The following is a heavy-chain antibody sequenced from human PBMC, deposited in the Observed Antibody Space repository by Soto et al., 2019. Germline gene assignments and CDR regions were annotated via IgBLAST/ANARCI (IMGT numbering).Heavy chain of an antibody. D-gene: IGHD3-22*01. CDR1: GGSISSSSYY. CDR3: ARHEPISSNYYDSSGYYYLFPSSWFDP. J-gene: IGHJ5*02. V-gene: IGHV4-39*01. CDR2: IYYSGST. Sequence: QLQLQESGPGLVKPSETLSLTCTVSGGSISSSSYYWGWIRQPPGKGLEWIGSIYYSGSTYYNPSLKSRVTISVDTSKNQFSLKLSSVTAADTAVYYCARHEPISSNYYDSSGYYYLFPSSWFDPWGQGTLVTVSS.